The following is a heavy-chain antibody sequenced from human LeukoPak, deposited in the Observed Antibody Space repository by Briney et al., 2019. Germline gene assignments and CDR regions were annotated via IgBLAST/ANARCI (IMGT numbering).Heavy chain of an antibody. V-gene: IGHV4-4*02. CDR2: IHHSGST. J-gene: IGHJ4*02. CDR3: ARGLVDTGRSRFDY. CDR1: GDSISSGNW. Sequence: SGTLSLTCAVSGDSISSGNWWSWVRQPPGKGLEWIGEIHHSGSTNYNPFLKSRVTISVDKPNNQLSLKMTSVTAADTAVYYCARGLVDTGRSRFDYWGQGTLVTVSS. D-gene: IGHD5-12*01.